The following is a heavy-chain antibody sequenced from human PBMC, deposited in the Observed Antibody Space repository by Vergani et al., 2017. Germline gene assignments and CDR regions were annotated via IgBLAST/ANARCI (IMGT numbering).Heavy chain of an antibody. CDR3: ARAITIFGVVINYYYYMDV. V-gene: IGHV1-69*01. Sequence: QVQLVQSGAEVKKPGSSVKVSCKASGGTFSSYAISWVRQAPGQGLEWMGGIIPIFGTANYAQKFQGRVTITADESTSTAYMDLSSLRSEDTAVYYCARAITIFGVVINYYYYMDVWGKGTTVTVSS. CDR1: GGTFSSYA. J-gene: IGHJ6*03. CDR2: IIPIFGTA. D-gene: IGHD3-3*01.